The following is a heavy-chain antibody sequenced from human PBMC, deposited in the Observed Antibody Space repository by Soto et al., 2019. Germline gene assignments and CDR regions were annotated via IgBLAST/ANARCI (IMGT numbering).Heavy chain of an antibody. Sequence: GGSLRLSCAASGFTVSSNYMSWVRQAPGKGLEWVSVIYSGGSTYYADSVKGRFTISRDNSKNTLYLQMNSLRAEDTAVYYCARAISTTVSYYFDYWGQGTLVTVSS. D-gene: IGHD4-4*01. CDR1: GFTVSSNY. CDR3: ARAISTTVSYYFDY. CDR2: IYSGGST. J-gene: IGHJ4*02. V-gene: IGHV3-66*01.